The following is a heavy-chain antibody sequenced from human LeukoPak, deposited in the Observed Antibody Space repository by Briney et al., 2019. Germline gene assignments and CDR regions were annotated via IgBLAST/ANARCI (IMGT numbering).Heavy chain of an antibody. J-gene: IGHJ4*02. CDR3: AAAAGATSYFDY. CDR1: GFTFTSSA. V-gene: IGHV1-58*01. CDR2: IVVGSGNT. Sequence: SVKVSCKASGFTFTSSAVQWVRQARGQRLEWIGWIVVGSGNTNYAQKFQERVTITRDMSTSTAYMELSSLRSEDTAVYYCAAAAGATSYFDYWGQGTLVTVSS. D-gene: IGHD1-26*01.